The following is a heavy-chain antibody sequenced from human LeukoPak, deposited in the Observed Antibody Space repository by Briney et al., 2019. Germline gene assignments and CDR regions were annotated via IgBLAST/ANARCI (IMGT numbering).Heavy chain of an antibody. J-gene: IGHJ5*02. CDR1: DYSISSGYY. CDR2: IYYSGST. Sequence: PSETLSLTCTVSDYSISSGYYWGWIRQPPGKGLEWIGYIYYSGSTNYNPSLKSRVTISVDTSKNQFSLKLSSVTAADTAVYYCARDYSGYEDGFDPWGQGTLVTVSS. D-gene: IGHD5-12*01. CDR3: ARDYSGYEDGFDP. V-gene: IGHV4-38-2*02.